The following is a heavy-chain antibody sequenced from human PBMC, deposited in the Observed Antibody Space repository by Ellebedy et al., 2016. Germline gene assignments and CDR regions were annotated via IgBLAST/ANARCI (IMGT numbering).Heavy chain of an antibody. Sequence: GESLKISCKTSGYIFSNYWIGWVRQMPGKGLEWMAIIYPGDSDTRYSPSFQGHVTISADKSINTAYLQWSSLKASDTAMYYCVRREIGDRNSRSDYWGQGTLVTVSS. V-gene: IGHV5-51*01. D-gene: IGHD2-15*01. CDR3: VRREIGDRNSRSDY. J-gene: IGHJ4*02. CDR1: GYIFSNYW. CDR2: IYPGDSDT.